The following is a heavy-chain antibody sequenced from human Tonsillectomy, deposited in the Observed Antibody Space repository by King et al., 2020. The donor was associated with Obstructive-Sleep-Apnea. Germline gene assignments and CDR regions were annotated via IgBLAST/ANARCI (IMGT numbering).Heavy chain of an antibody. J-gene: IGHJ4*02. CDR1: GFTFSNYG. Sequence: VQLVESGGGVVQPGRSLRLSCAASGFTFSNYGIHWVRQAPGKGLERVAVMWSDGIRKYFADSVKGRFTISRDNSRSTLYLQMNNLRGEDTAVYYCARDNDSSGHYSSFDYGGQGTLVTVSA. V-gene: IGHV3-33*01. D-gene: IGHD3-22*01. CDR3: ARDNDSSGHYSSFDY. CDR2: MWSDGIRK.